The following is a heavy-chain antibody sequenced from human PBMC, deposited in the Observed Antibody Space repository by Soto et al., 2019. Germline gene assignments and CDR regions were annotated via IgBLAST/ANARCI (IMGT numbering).Heavy chain of an antibody. V-gene: IGHV1-69*02. J-gene: IGHJ3*02. CDR2: IIPILGIA. CDR3: ARGLAMAPFAFDI. D-gene: IGHD5-12*01. CDR1: GGTFSSYT. Sequence: QVQLVQSGAEVKKPGSSVKVSCKASGGTFSSYTISWVRQAPGQGLEWMGRIIPILGIANYAQKFQGRVTITADKSTSTAYMELSSLRSEDTAVYYCARGLAMAPFAFDIWGQGTMVTVSS.